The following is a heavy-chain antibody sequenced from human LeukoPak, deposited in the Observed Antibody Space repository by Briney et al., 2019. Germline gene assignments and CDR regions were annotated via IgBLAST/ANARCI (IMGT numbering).Heavy chain of an antibody. J-gene: IGHJ3*02. CDR3: ARRTFGAFAI. V-gene: IGHV3-48*03. CDR1: GFTFSSFE. D-gene: IGHD3-16*01. Sequence: PGGSLRLSCAASGFTFSSFEMNWVRQAPGKGPEWVSYISSSASEKYYADSVKGRFTISRDNAENTLYLQMYSLRAEDTAVYYCARRTFGAFAIWGQGTMVTVSS. CDR2: ISSSASEK.